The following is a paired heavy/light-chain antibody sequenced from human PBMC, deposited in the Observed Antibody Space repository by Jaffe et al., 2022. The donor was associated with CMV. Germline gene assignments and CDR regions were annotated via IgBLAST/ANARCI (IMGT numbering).Light chain of an antibody. CDR3: QQYSSSPRT. J-gene: IGKJ1*01. CDR1: QTVGSDY. CDR2: DAS. Sequence: EIVLTQSPGTLSLSPGERATLSCWASQTVGSDYLAWYQQKPGQAPRLLIYDASSRAPGIPDRFSGSGSGTDFTLTISRLEPADFAVYYCQQYSSSPRTFGQGTRVEIK. V-gene: IGKV3-20*01.
Heavy chain of an antibody. J-gene: IGHJ6*02. CDR3: ASQTAKDRVGTSWAYGMDV. CDR1: GFTFTNYY. Sequence: QVQLVESGGGLVKPGGSLRLSCAASGFTFTNYYMNWIRQAPGKGLEWVSYISASGNTIYYADSVKGRFTISRDNAKNSLFLQMNSLRAEDTAVYYCASQTAKDRVGTSWAYGMDVWGQGTTVTVSS. D-gene: IGHD5-12*01. V-gene: IGHV3-11*01. CDR2: ISASGNTI.